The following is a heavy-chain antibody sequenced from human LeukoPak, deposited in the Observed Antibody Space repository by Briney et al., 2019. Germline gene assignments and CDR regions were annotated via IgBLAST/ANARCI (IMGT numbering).Heavy chain of an antibody. J-gene: IGHJ4*02. CDR1: GGSLSGYY. CDR3: ARQTTSGYLDY. D-gene: IGHD3-22*01. CDR2: INHSGST. V-gene: IGHV4-34*01. Sequence: KPSETLSLTCSVYGGSLSGYYWSWIRQTPGKGLELLGEINHSGSTTYYPSFKSRVTISVDTSKNQFSLKLSSVTAADRPLYYCARQTTSGYLDYWGQGTQVTVS.